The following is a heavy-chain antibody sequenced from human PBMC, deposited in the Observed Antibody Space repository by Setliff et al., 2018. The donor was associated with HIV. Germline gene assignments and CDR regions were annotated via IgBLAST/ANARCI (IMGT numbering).Heavy chain of an antibody. V-gene: IGHV3-33*06. Sequence: GGSLRLSCAASGFTFSSYGMHWVRQAPGKGLEWVAVIWYDGSNKYYADSVKGRFTVSRDNSKDTLYLQMNSLSAEDTAVYYCAKAYSSSDYFDYWGQGTLVTVSS. CDR1: GFTFSSYG. CDR2: IWYDGSNK. J-gene: IGHJ4*02. CDR3: AKAYSSSDYFDY. D-gene: IGHD6-6*01.